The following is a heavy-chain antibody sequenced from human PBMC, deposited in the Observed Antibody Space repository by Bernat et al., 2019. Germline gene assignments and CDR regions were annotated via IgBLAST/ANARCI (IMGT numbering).Heavy chain of an antibody. CDR3: ANRPTGYCSGGSCQVDY. CDR2: ISGSGGST. Sequence: EVQLLESGGGLVQPGGSLRLSCAASGFTFSSYAMSWVRQAPGKGLEWVSAISGSGGSTYYADSVKGRFTISRDNSKNTLYLQMNSLRAEDTAVYYCANRPTGYCSGGSCQVDYWGQGTLVTVSS. CDR1: GFTFSSYA. V-gene: IGHV3-23*01. J-gene: IGHJ4*02. D-gene: IGHD2-15*01.